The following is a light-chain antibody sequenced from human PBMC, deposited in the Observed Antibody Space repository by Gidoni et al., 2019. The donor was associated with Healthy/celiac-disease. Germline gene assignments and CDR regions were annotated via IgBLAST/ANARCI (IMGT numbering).Light chain of an antibody. V-gene: IGLV1-44*01. Sequence: QSVLTQTHSASGTPGQRVTISCSGSSSNIGSNTVNWYQQLPGTAPKLLIYSNNQRPSGVPDRFSGSKSGTSASLAISGLQSEDEADYYCAAWDDSLNGHVFGGGTKLTVL. CDR2: SNN. CDR3: AAWDDSLNGHV. J-gene: IGLJ3*02. CDR1: SSNIGSNT.